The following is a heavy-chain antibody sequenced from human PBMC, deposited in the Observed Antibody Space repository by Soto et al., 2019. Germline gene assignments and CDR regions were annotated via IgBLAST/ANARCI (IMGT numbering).Heavy chain of an antibody. CDR3: ARQGFGDLQGLVDV. D-gene: IGHD3-10*01. J-gene: IGHJ6*02. CDR2: INYSGGT. CDR1: GGSLRSYY. Sequence: QVQLQESGPRLVKPSETLSLTCTVSGGSLRSYYCSWFRQPPGMGLEWVGYINYSGGTFYNPSLKSRVTMSVYTSTTPYSLIVNSGTATDTAVYYCARQGFGDLQGLVDVWGQGTTVTVSS. V-gene: IGHV4-59*08.